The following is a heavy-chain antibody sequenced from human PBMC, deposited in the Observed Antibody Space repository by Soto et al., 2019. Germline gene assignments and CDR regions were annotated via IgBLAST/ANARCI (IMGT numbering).Heavy chain of an antibody. Sequence: QVQLVQSGAEVKKPGASVKVSCKTSGYTFTNFGLSWVRQAPGQGREWMGWISAYNGNTNYSQNFQGRVTMSTDTSPSTAYMEPKSLRSADTAVEYCARGGTPIDYCVQGTLVTVSS. V-gene: IGHV1-18*01. CDR3: ARGGTPIDY. D-gene: IGHD3-16*01. CDR1: GYTFTNFG. CDR2: ISAYNGNT. J-gene: IGHJ4*02.